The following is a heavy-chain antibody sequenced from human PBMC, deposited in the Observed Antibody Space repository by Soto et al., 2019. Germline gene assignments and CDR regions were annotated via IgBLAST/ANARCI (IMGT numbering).Heavy chain of an antibody. D-gene: IGHD3-10*01. CDR3: ARGLASGN. J-gene: IGHJ1*01. CDR1: GFTLSNNG. CDR2: ISRDGNTK. Sequence: QVQLVESGGGVVQPGRSLRLSCAASGFTLSNNGMHWVRQAPGKGLEWVAVISRDGNTKFYADSVKGRFAISKDNSENPLYLQMNRLRVEDTAVYFCARGLASGNWGQGTLVTVSS. V-gene: IGHV3-30*03.